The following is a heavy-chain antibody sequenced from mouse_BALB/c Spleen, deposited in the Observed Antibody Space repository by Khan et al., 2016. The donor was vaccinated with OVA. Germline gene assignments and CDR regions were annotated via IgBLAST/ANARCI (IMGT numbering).Heavy chain of an antibody. CDR2: ISPGSGDI. D-gene: IGHD1-2*01. J-gene: IGHJ3*01. V-gene: IGHV1-77*01. CDR3: ARRNYFGYTFAY. Sequence: QVRLQQSGTELARPGASVKLSCKASGYIFTDYYINWVKERTGQGLEWIGEISPGSGDIYYNAKFKGKATLTADKSSSTAYMQLSSLTSEDSAVYYCARRNYFGYTFAYWGQGTLVTVSA. CDR1: GYIFTDYY.